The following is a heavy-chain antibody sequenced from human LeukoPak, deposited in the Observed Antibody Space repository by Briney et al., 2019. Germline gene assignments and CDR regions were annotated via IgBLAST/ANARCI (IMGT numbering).Heavy chain of an antibody. CDR2: ISYDGSNK. CDR1: GFTFSSYG. Sequence: PGRSLRLSCAASGFTFSSYGMHWVRQAPGKGLEWVAFISYDGSNKYYADSVKGRFTISRDNPKNTLYLQMNSLRAEDTAVYYCAKDRYDSSGLDYWGQGTLVTVSS. V-gene: IGHV3-30*18. J-gene: IGHJ4*02. CDR3: AKDRYDSSGLDY. D-gene: IGHD3-22*01.